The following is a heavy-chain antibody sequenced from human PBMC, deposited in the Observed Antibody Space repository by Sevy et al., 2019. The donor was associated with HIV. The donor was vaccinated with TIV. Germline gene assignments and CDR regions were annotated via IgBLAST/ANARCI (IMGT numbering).Heavy chain of an antibody. CDR3: AKDYNKYDYYGMDV. J-gene: IGHJ6*02. D-gene: IGHD1-1*01. CDR2: IRYDGVNK. CDR1: GFTFSSYG. Sequence: LSLTCAASGFTFSSYGMHWVRQALGKGLEWVAFIRYDGVNKYYADSVKGRLSISRDNSKNTLYLQMNSLRAEDTAVYYCAKDYNKYDYYGMDVWGQGTTVTVSS. V-gene: IGHV3-30*02.